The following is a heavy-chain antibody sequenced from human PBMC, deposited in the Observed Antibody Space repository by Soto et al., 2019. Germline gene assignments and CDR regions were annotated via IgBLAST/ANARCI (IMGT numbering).Heavy chain of an antibody. CDR3: ARDRWGKLALDY. V-gene: IGHV3-30-3*01. Sequence: GGSLRLSCAASGFTFSSYAMHWVRQAPGKGLEWVAVISYDGSNKYYADSVKGRCTISRDNSKNTLYLQMNSLRAEDTAVYYCARDRWGKLALDYWGQGTLVTVSS. J-gene: IGHJ4*02. CDR1: GFTFSSYA. CDR2: ISYDGSNK. D-gene: IGHD6-13*01.